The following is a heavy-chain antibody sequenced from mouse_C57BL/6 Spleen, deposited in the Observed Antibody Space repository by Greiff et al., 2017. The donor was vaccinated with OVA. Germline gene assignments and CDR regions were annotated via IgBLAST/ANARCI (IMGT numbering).Heavy chain of an antibody. V-gene: IGHV1-15*01. CDR2: IDPETGGT. J-gene: IGHJ2*01. Sequence: QVQLQQSGAELVSPGASVTLSCKASGYTFTDYEMHWVKQTPVHGLEWIGAIDPETGGTAYNQKFKGKAILTADKSPSTAYMELRSLTSEDSAVYYCTRHGYWGQGTTLTVSS. CDR1: GYTFTDYE. CDR3: TRHGY.